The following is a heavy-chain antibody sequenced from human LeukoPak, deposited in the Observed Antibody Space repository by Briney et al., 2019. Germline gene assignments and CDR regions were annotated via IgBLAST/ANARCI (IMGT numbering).Heavy chain of an antibody. D-gene: IGHD6-13*01. J-gene: IGHJ5*02. Sequence: GGTLRLSCAASGFSFSSHGMSWVRQAPGKGLEWVSVIYSGGNTYYADSVKGRFSISRDNSKNTLYLQMNSLRADDTAVYYCARAQQQLVYSWFDPWGQGTLVTVSS. CDR1: GFSFSSHG. V-gene: IGHV3-66*01. CDR3: ARAQQQLVYSWFDP. CDR2: IYSGGNT.